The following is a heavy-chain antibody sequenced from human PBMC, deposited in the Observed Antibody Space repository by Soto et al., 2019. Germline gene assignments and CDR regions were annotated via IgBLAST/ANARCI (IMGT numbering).Heavy chain of an antibody. CDR3: ASNWGSHSVDAFDI. CDR2: INPNSGGT. CDR1: GYTFTGYY. Sequence: ASVKVSCKASGYTFTGYYMHWVRQAPGQGLEWMGWINPNSGGTNYAQKFQGWVTMTRDTSISTAYMELSRLRSDDTAVYYCASNWGSHSVDAFDIWGQGTMVTVSS. V-gene: IGHV1-2*04. D-gene: IGHD7-27*01. J-gene: IGHJ3*02.